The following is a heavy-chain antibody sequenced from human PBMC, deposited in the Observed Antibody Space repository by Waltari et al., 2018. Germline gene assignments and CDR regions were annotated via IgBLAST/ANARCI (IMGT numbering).Heavy chain of an antibody. V-gene: IGHV4-59*07. CDR2: VAYGGST. CDR3: ARSSAPFNSLES. D-gene: IGHD2-21*01. Sequence: QVQLQESGPGLVKPSDSLSLTCTVSGDSLRGYWFNWIRLSPGKGLEWIGYVAYGGSTNYNPSLRSRVTMLVDTPKNQVSLHLTSVTTADTAFYYCARSSAPFNSLESWGQGALVTVSS. CDR1: GDSLRGYW. J-gene: IGHJ4*02.